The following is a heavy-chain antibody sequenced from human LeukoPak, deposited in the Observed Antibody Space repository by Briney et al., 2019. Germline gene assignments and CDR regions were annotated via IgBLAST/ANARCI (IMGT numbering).Heavy chain of an antibody. CDR3: ARRADPIGGRANLLAARQAGFDP. D-gene: IGHD6-6*01. J-gene: IGHJ5*02. V-gene: IGHV4-39*01. CDR1: GGSISSSSYY. CDR2: IYYSGST. Sequence: SETLSLTCTVSGGSISSSSYYWGWIRQPPGKGLEWIGSIYYSGSTYYNPSLKSRVTISVDTSKNQFSLKLNSVTAADTAVYYCARRADPIGGRANLLAARQAGFDPWGRGILVAVSS.